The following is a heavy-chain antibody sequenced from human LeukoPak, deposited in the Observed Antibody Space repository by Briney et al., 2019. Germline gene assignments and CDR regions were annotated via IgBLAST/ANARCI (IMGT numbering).Heavy chain of an antibody. CDR3: ARGGAWSSSWYDRGRSDWFDP. V-gene: IGHV1-18*01. D-gene: IGHD6-13*01. CDR2: ISAYNGNT. CDR1: GYTFTSYG. Sequence: GASVKVSCKASGYTFTSYGISWVRQAPGQGLEWMGWISAYNGNTNYAQKLQGRVTMTTDTSTSTAYMELRSLRSDDTAVYYCARGGAWSSSWYDRGRSDWFDPWGQGTLVTVSS. J-gene: IGHJ5*02.